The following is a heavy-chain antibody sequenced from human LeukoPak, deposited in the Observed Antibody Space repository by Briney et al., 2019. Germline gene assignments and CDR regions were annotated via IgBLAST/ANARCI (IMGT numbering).Heavy chain of an antibody. Sequence: SETLSLTCTVSGGSISSYYWSWIRQPAGKGLEWIGRIYTSGSTNYNPSLKSRVTMSVDTSKNQFSLKLSSVTAADTAVYYCVREILYCSGGSCYRGPFDNWGQGTLVTVSA. V-gene: IGHV4-4*07. D-gene: IGHD2-15*01. CDR2: IYTSGST. CDR1: GGSISSYY. CDR3: VREILYCSGGSCYRGPFDN. J-gene: IGHJ4*02.